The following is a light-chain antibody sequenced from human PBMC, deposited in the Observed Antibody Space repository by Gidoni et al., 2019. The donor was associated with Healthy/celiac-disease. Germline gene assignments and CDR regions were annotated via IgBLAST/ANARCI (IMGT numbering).Light chain of an antibody. V-gene: IGKV1-39*01. CDR3: QQSYSTPLT. J-gene: IGKJ4*01. CDR1: QSISSY. CDR2: AAS. Sequence: GDRVTITCRASQSISSYLNWYQHKPGKAPKLLIYAASSLQSGVPSRFSGSGYGTDFTLTIRSLQPEDFATYYCQQSYSTPLTFGGGTKVEIK.